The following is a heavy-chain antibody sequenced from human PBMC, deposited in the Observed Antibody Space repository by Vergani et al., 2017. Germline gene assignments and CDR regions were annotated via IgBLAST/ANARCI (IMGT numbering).Heavy chain of an antibody. CDR3: ANWAGYESSGYWQGPFDY. J-gene: IGHJ4*02. CDR1: GFTFSRYS. V-gene: IGHV3-48*01. D-gene: IGHD3-22*01. Sequence: EVQLVESGGGLVQPGGSLRLSCAASGFTFSRYSMNWVRQASGRGLEWVSFISTTGGTIYYADSVKGRFTISRDNAKNSLYLQMNSLRAEDTAVYYCANWAGYESSGYWQGPFDYWGQGTLVTVSS. CDR2: ISTTGGTI.